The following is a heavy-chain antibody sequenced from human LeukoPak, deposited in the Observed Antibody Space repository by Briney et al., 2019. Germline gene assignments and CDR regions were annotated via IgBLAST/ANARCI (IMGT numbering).Heavy chain of an antibody. Sequence: GSLRLSCAASGFTFSSYAMSWIRQPPGKGLEWIGSIYYSGSTYYNPSLKSRVTISVDTSKNQFSLKLSSVTAADTAVYYCAREPKTTHFDYWGQGTLVTVSS. CDR1: GFTFSSYA. CDR3: AREPKTTHFDY. J-gene: IGHJ4*02. V-gene: IGHV4-39*07. CDR2: IYYSGST. D-gene: IGHD4-11*01.